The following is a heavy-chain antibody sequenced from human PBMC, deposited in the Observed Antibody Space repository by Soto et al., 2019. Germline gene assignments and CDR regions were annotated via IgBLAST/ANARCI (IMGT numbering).Heavy chain of an antibody. Sequence: SETLSLTCTVSGGSISSYYCSRIRPPPGKGLEWIGYVCYNGTAKYNPSLKSRVTISLDTSRNQFSLKLTSVTAADTAVYYCARDFPFTGYSYGMDVGGQGTTVTVSS. D-gene: IGHD3-16*01. J-gene: IGHJ6*02. CDR3: ARDFPFTGYSYGMDV. CDR2: VCYNGTA. V-gene: IGHV4-59*12. CDR1: GGSISSYY.